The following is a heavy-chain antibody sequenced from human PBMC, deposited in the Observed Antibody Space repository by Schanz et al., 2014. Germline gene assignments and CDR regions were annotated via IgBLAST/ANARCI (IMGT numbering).Heavy chain of an antibody. CDR3: AKGQLLSYYFDY. CDR1: GFTFSDYY. D-gene: IGHD2-21*01. Sequence: VQLVESGGGLVQPGGSLKLSCAASGFTFSDYYMSWVRQAPGKGLEWVSYISSVGISKYYADPVKGRFTISRDSAKNSLYLQMNSLRAEDTAVYYCAKGQLLSYYFDYWGQGTLVTVSS. J-gene: IGHJ4*02. V-gene: IGHV3-11*01. CDR2: ISSVGISK.